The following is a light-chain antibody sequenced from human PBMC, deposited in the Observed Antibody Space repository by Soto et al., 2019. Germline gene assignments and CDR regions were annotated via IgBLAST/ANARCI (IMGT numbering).Light chain of an antibody. V-gene: IGKV3-15*01. CDR2: DAS. Sequence: EIVMTQSPATLSVSPGEGATLSCRASQSVHSDLAWYQQKPGQAPRLLISDASTRATGIPARFSGSGSGTEFTLTISSLQSEDFAVYYCQQYTNWPPLTFGEGTKVEI. CDR1: QSVHSD. J-gene: IGKJ4*01. CDR3: QQYTNWPPLT.